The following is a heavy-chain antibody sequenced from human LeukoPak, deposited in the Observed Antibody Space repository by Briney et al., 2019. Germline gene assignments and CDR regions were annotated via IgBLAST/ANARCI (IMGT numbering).Heavy chain of an antibody. J-gene: IGHJ4*02. Sequence: PGGSLRLSCAASGFTFSSYAMSWVRQAPGKGLEWVSYISSSGSTIYYADSVKGRFTISRDNAKNSLYLQMDNLRAEDTAVYYCARRIAVAGYYFDFWGQGTLVTASS. CDR1: GFTFSSYA. CDR2: ISSSGSTI. V-gene: IGHV3-48*03. D-gene: IGHD6-19*01. CDR3: ARRIAVAGYYFDF.